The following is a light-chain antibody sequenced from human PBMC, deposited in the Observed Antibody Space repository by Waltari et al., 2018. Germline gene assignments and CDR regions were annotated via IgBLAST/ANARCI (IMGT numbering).Light chain of an antibody. CDR1: QTVGSSS. Sequence: EIVLTQSPGTASLSPGERVTLSCRASQTVGSSSLAWYQQKPGQAPRPVIYCASRRATGIPDRFSGSGSGTDFSLTISRLEPEDFAVYYCQQHGTLPATFGQGTKVEIK. V-gene: IGKV3-20*01. CDR3: QQHGTLPAT. J-gene: IGKJ1*01. CDR2: CAS.